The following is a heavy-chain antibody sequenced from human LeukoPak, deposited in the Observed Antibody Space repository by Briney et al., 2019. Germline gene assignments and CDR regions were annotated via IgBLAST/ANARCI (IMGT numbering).Heavy chain of an antibody. CDR2: ISSSSSVI. CDR1: GFTFSSYS. J-gene: IGHJ4*02. CDR3: ASDFIAVPDTSAY. V-gene: IGHV3-48*04. D-gene: IGHD6-19*01. Sequence: PGGSLRLSCAASGFTFSSYSMNWVRQAPGKGLEWVSYISSSSSVILHADSVKGRYTISRDNAKNSLSLQMNSQRPEDTAMFFCASDFIAVPDTSAYWGQGTLVTASS.